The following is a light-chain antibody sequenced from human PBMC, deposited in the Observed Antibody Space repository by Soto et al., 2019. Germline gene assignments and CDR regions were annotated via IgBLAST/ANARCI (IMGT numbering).Light chain of an antibody. Sequence: EIVLTQSPGTLSLSPGEGATLSCRASQTVSSNYLAWYQQKPGQAPRFLIYGASTRATGIPDRFSGSGSGTDFTLTISRLEPEDFAVYYCQQYGNSPLTFGGGTKVEIK. J-gene: IGKJ4*01. CDR1: QTVSSNY. CDR3: QQYGNSPLT. CDR2: GAS. V-gene: IGKV3-20*01.